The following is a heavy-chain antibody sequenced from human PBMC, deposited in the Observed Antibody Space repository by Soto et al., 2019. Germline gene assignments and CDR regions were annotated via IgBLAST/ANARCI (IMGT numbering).Heavy chain of an antibody. J-gene: IGHJ4*02. CDR1: GGSFSGYY. D-gene: IGHD3-22*01. Sequence: SETLSLTCAVYGGSFSGYYWSWIRQPPGKGLEWIGEINHSGSTNYNPSLKSRVTISVDTSKNQFSLKLSSVTAADTAVYYCARTRRLAYYYDSSGYHRTHFDYWGQGTLVTVSS. V-gene: IGHV4-34*01. CDR3: ARTRRLAYYYDSSGYHRTHFDY. CDR2: INHSGST.